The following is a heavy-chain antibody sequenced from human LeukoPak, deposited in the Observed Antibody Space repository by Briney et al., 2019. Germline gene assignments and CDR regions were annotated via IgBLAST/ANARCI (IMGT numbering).Heavy chain of an antibody. V-gene: IGHV1-69*04. J-gene: IGHJ4*02. CDR2: IIPILGFA. Sequence: ASVKVSCKASGGTFSSYAISWVRQAPGQGLEWMGRIIPILGFANYAQKFQGRVTITTDESTSTAYMELSSLRSEDTAVYYCARDGTYCSSTSCPLDYWGQGTLVTVSS. CDR3: ARDGTYCSSTSCPLDY. CDR1: GGTFSSYA. D-gene: IGHD2-2*01.